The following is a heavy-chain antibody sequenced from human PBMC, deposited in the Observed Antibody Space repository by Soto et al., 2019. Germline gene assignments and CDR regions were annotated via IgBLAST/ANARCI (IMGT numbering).Heavy chain of an antibody. D-gene: IGHD2-8*01. CDR1: GFNFGSYG. Sequence: GGSLRLSCSASGFNFGSYGMSWVRQAPGKGLEWVSGLTASGLNTYYTDSVKGRFTISRDNSRNTVYLQMSGLRVEDTAVFHCAKGLGNAKEVWGQGTTVTVSS. CDR2: LTASGLNT. V-gene: IGHV3-23*01. CDR3: AKGLGNAKEV. J-gene: IGHJ6*02.